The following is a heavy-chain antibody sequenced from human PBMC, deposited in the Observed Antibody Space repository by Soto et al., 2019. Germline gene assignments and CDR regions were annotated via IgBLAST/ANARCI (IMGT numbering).Heavy chain of an antibody. CDR3: AKDQDTTPRGGAQSSGYDY. D-gene: IGHD5-12*01. CDR2: ISGSGGST. V-gene: IGHV3-23*01. J-gene: IGHJ4*02. CDR1: GFTFSSYA. Sequence: GGSLRLSCAASGFTFSSYAMSWVRQAPGKGLEWVSAISGSGGSTYYADSVKGRFTISRDNSKNTLYLQMNSLRAEDTAVYYCAKDQDTTPRGGAQSSGYDYWGQGTLVTVSS.